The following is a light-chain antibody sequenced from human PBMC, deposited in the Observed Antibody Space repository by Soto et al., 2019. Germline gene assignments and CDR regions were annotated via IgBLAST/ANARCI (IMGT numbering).Light chain of an antibody. Sequence: QPVLTQPRSVSGSPGQSVTISCTGTSSDVGGYNYVSWYQQHPGKAPKLMIYDVSKRPSGVPDRFSGSKSGNTASLTISGLQAEDEADYYCCSYAGSYHVVFGGGTKVTVL. J-gene: IGLJ2*01. CDR3: CSYAGSYHVV. CDR1: SSDVGGYNY. CDR2: DVS. V-gene: IGLV2-11*01.